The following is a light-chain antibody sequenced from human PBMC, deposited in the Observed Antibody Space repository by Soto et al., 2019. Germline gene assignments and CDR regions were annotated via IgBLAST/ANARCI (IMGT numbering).Light chain of an antibody. CDR2: EVT. V-gene: IGLV2-8*01. CDR1: SGDVGSYRF. J-gene: IGLJ2*01. Sequence: QSALTQPPSASGSPGQSDTISCTGTSGDVGSYRFVSWYQQHPGKAPKLLIYEVTKRPSGVPDRFSASTSGNTASLTVSGLQADDEADYYCSSYGGNNNVIFGGGTKLTVL. CDR3: SSYGGNNNVI.